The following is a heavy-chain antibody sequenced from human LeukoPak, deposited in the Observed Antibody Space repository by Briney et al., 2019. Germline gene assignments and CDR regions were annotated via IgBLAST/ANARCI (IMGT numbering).Heavy chain of an antibody. D-gene: IGHD6-25*01. CDR3: APDLRGSASSLDD. Sequence: PGGSLRLSCAASGFTFSSYAMSWVRQAPGKGREWVSAISGSGGSTYYADSVKGRFTISRDNSKNTLYLQMNSLRAEDTALYYCAPDLRGSASSLDDWGQGTLVTVSS. J-gene: IGHJ4*02. CDR1: GFTFSSYA. CDR2: ISGSGGST. V-gene: IGHV3-23*01.